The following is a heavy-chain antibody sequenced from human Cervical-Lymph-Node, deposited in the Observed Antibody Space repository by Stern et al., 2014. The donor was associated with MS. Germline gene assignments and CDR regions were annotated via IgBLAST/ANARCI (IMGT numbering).Heavy chain of an antibody. Sequence: VQLVESGSELKEPGASVKVSCKASGYTLTNYRMNWVRQAPGQGLEWMGWINTNTGNSTYAQGFTGRVVLSLDTSVSTAYLHISSLKAEDTAVYYCARDFVDTAMITRSDYLDSWGQGTLVTVSS. CDR1: GYTLTNYR. V-gene: IGHV7-4-1*02. CDR2: INTNTGNS. J-gene: IGHJ4*02. CDR3: ARDFVDTAMITRSDYLDS. D-gene: IGHD5-18*01.